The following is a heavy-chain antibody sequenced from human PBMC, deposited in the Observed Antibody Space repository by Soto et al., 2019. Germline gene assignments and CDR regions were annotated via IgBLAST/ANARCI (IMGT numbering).Heavy chain of an antibody. V-gene: IGHV4-38-2*02. Sequence: SETLSLTCTVSGFSISSGHYWGWIRQSPGKGLEWIGVIHHSGSTRYNPSLRSRISMSMEASRNQSSLKLDSVTAPDTALYFCPRTYTAGIPIGQGRDAFDIWGQGTVVTVSS. CDR2: IHHSGST. CDR1: GFSISSGHY. CDR3: PRTYTAGIPIGQGRDAFDI. D-gene: IGHD3-16*01. J-gene: IGHJ3*02.